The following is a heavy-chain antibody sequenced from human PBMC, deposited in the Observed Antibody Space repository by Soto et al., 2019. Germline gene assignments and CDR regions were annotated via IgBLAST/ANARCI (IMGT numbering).Heavy chain of an antibody. V-gene: IGHV5-10-1*01. Sequence: PGESLKISCKGSGYSFTSYWISWVRQMPGKGLEWMGRIDPSDSYTNYSPSFQGHVTISADKSISTAYLQWSSLTASDTAMYYCARLVMGYCISTSCSGNWFDPRGQGALVTVSS. J-gene: IGHJ5*02. CDR3: ARLVMGYCISTSCSGNWFDP. D-gene: IGHD2-2*01. CDR1: GYSFTSYW. CDR2: IDPSDSYT.